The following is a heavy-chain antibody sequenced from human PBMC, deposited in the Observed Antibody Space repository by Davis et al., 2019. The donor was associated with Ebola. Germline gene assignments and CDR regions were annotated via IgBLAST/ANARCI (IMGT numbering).Heavy chain of an antibody. V-gene: IGHV3-74*01. Sequence: GESLKISCAASGFTFSRYWMHWVRQAPGTGLVWVSRINIYVSTTTYADSVKGRFTLSRDNAKNTLYLQMNNLRAEDTAVYYCARVAYGDYWRWFESWGQGTLVTVSS. CDR2: INIYVSTT. D-gene: IGHD4-17*01. CDR3: ARVAYGDYWRWFES. CDR1: GFTFSRYW. J-gene: IGHJ5*01.